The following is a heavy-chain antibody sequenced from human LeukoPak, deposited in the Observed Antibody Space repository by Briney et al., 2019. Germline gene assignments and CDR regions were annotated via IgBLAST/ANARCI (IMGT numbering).Heavy chain of an antibody. CDR3: AREGSSGWYEFWFDP. CDR1: GFTFSSYS. CDR2: IYSAGTT. V-gene: IGHV3-66*01. J-gene: IGHJ5*02. D-gene: IGHD6-19*01. Sequence: GGSLRLSCAASGFTFSSYSMNWVRQAPGKGLEWVSVIYSAGTTYYADSVKGRFTISSDNSKNTLYLQMNSLRAEDTAVYYCAREGSSGWYEFWFDPWGQGTLVTVSS.